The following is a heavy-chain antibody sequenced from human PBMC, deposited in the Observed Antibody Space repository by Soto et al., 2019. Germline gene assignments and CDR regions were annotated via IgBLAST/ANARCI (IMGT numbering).Heavy chain of an antibody. CDR1: GGTFSSYA. V-gene: IGHV1-69*13. Sequence: SVKVSCKASGGTFSSYAISWVRQAPGQGLEWMGGIIPIFGTANYAQRFQGRVTITADESTSTAYMELSSLRSEDTAVYYCAREYYDFWSGYFYYFDYWGQGTLVTVSS. CDR3: AREYYDFWSGYFYYFDY. J-gene: IGHJ4*02. D-gene: IGHD3-3*01. CDR2: IIPIFGTA.